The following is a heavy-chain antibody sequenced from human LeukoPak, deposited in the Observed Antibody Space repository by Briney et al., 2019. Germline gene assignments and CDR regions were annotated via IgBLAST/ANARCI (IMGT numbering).Heavy chain of an antibody. J-gene: IGHJ4*02. V-gene: IGHV4-4*07. CDR2: IYTTGST. Sequence: SETLSLTCAVSGDSISSDYWSWIRQLAGKGLEWIGRIYTTGSTNYNPSLKSRVTMSVDMSKNQFSLKLSSVTAADTAVYYCASASGYWGQGTLVTVSS. CDR1: GDSISSDY. CDR3: ASASGY. D-gene: IGHD6-19*01.